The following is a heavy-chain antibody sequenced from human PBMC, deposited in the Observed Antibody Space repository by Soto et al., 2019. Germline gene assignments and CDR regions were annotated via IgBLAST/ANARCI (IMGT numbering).Heavy chain of an antibody. J-gene: IGHJ4*02. Sequence: QVTLKESGPVVVKPTETLTLTCTVSGFSLSTIRMGVTWIRQPPGKALEWLAHIYSNDEKSYSTHLQRRLTISKDTYKGQVVLTMTNMDPVDTATYYCARIRDGYNVDYWGQGTLVTVSS. CDR2: IYSNDEK. CDR1: GFSLSTIRMG. D-gene: IGHD5-12*01. CDR3: ARIRDGYNVDY. V-gene: IGHV2-26*01.